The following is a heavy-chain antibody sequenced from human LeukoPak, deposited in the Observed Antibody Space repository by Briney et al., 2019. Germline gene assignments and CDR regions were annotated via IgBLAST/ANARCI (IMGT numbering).Heavy chain of an antibody. D-gene: IGHD3-3*01. CDR2: IYSTGST. J-gene: IGHJ5*02. V-gene: IGHV4-4*07. CDR3: ARGLGKYDFWSGQNWFDP. Sequence: PPETLSLTCTVSGGSISSYYWSWIRQPAGKGLEWIGRIYSTGSTNYSPSLKSRLTMSVDTSKKQFSLKLTSVTAADTAVYYCARGLGKYDFWSGQNWFDPWGQGTLVTVSS. CDR1: GGSISSYY.